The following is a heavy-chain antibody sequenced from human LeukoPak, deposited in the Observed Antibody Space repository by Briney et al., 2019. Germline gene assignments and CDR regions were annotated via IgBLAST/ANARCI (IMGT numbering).Heavy chain of an antibody. J-gene: IGHJ5*02. Sequence: GGSLRLSCAASGFTLCRYSMNWVRQAPEKGLEWVSSICSSSSYIYYADSVKGRFTISRDNAKNSLYLQMNSLRAEDTAVYYCARDPLTNYGDYFNWFDPWGQGTLVNVSS. CDR1: GFTLCRYS. V-gene: IGHV3-21*01. CDR2: ICSSSSYI. D-gene: IGHD4-17*01. CDR3: ARDPLTNYGDYFNWFDP.